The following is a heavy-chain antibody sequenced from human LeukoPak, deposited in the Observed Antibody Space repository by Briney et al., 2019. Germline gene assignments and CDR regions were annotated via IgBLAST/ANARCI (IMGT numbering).Heavy chain of an antibody. CDR3: AKGGHRGFGELVDYMDV. CDR1: GFTVSSNY. CDR2: ISGSGADT. D-gene: IGHD3-10*01. Sequence: HPGVSLRLSCAASGFTVSSNYMSWVRQAPGKGLEWVSTISGSGADTHYVDSVKGRFTISRDNSKNTLYLQMNSLRAEDTAVYYCAKGGHRGFGELVDYMDVWGKGTTVTVSS. V-gene: IGHV3-23*01. J-gene: IGHJ6*03.